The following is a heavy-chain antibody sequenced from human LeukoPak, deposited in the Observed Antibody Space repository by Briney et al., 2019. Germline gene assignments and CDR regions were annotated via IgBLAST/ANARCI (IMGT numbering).Heavy chain of an antibody. Sequence: SGGSLSLSWAASGFTFSSYSMNWVRQAPGKGLEWVSYISSGSSTIYYAESVKGRFTISRDNAKNSLYLKMHSLKAEDTAVYYCARAGCCSASCYWWFDPWGQGTLVTVSS. CDR3: ARAGCCSASCYWWFDP. CDR1: GFTFSSYS. V-gene: IGHV3-48*01. D-gene: IGHD2-2*01. J-gene: IGHJ5*02. CDR2: ISSGSSTI.